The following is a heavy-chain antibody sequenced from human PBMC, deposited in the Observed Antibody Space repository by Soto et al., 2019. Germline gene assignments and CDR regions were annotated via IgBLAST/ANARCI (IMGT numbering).Heavy chain of an antibody. J-gene: IGHJ4*02. D-gene: IGHD6-19*01. CDR2: IYTNMNT. CDR1: GASISSYY. V-gene: IGHV4-4*07. CDR3: ARKSRIAVVNY. Sequence: SETLSLTCTVSGASISSYYWSWIRQPAGKGLEWIGRIYTNMNTNYNPSLKSRVTISVDTSKNQFSLKLSSVTAADTAVYYCARKSRIAVVNYRGQGTLVTVSS.